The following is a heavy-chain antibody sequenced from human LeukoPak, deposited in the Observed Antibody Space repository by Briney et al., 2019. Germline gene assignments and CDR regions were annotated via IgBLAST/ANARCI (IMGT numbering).Heavy chain of an antibody. CDR1: GYSISSGYY. D-gene: IGHD3-10*01. CDR3: AREVGYSSGSYH. Sequence: SETLSLTCTVSGYSISSGYYWGWIRQPPGKGLEWIGYIYYSGSTYYNPSLKSRVTISVDTSKNQFSLKVTSVTAADTAVYYCAREVGYSSGSYHWGQGTLVTVSS. CDR2: IYYSGST. V-gene: IGHV4-38-2*02. J-gene: IGHJ4*02.